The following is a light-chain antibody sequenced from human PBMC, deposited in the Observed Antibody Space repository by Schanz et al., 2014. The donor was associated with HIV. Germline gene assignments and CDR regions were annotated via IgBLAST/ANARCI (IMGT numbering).Light chain of an antibody. V-gene: IGKV1-5*03. CDR2: RTS. CDR1: QSVSWW. J-gene: IGKJ1*01. Sequence: DIQMTQSPSTLSASVGDRVTITCRASQSVSWWLAWYQQRPGKAPTLLIYRTSTLETGVPSRFSGSGSGTEFALTISSLQPDDFATYYCQQYAVSSWTFGLGTRV. CDR3: QQYAVSSWT.